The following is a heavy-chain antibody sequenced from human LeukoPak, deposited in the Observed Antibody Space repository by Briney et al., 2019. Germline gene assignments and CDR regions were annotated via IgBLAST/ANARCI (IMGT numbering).Heavy chain of an antibody. V-gene: IGHV3-23*01. J-gene: IGHJ6*03. D-gene: IGHD6-19*01. CDR1: GFTFSSYA. CDR3: AKDGRVAVAGNNYYYYMDV. CDR2: ISASGGST. Sequence: GGSLRLSCAASGFTFSSYAMTWVRQTPGKGLEWVSGISASGGSTYYVDSVKGRFTLSRDNSKNTLYLQMNSLRAEDTAVYYCAKDGRVAVAGNNYYYYMDVWGKGTTVTVSS.